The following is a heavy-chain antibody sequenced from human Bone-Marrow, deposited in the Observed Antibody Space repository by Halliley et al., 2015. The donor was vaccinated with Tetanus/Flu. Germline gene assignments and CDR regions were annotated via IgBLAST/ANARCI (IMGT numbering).Heavy chain of an antibody. D-gene: IGHD6-19*01. CDR3: ARLTVADFKTFDS. Sequence: QLVQSGAEVTKPGESLKISCKGSGYTFTNYWIGWVRQMPGKGLEWMGIIYPGDSDTRYSPSFQGQVTISVDKSITTAYLQWSRLEASGTAMYYCARLTVADFKTFDSWGQGTLVTVSS. CDR2: IYPGDSDT. CDR1: GYTFTNYW. V-gene: IGHV5-51*03. J-gene: IGHJ4*02.